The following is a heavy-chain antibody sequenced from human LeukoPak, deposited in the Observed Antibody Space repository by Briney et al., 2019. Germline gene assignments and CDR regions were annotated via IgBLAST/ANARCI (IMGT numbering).Heavy chain of an antibody. D-gene: IGHD2-2*01. CDR3: ARGGVGVPAAVLSVGGYDKTPFDY. CDR2: INHSGST. V-gene: IGHV4-34*01. J-gene: IGHJ4*02. Sequence: SETLSLTCAVYGGSFSGYYWSWIRHPPGKGLEWMGEINHSGSTNYNPCPKRRVSISVDTSKNKFSLKLSSVTAADTAVYYCARGGVGVPAAVLSVGGYDKTPFDYWGQGTLVTVSS. CDR1: GGSFSGYY.